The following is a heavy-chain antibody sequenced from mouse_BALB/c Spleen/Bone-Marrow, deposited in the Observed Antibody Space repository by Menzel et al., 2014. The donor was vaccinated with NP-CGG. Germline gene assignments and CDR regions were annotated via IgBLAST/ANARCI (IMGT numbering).Heavy chain of an antibody. Sequence: EVQVVESGAELVKPGAPVKLSCTASGFNIKDTYMHWVKQRPEQGLEWIGRIDPANGNTKYDPKFQGKATVTADTSSNTAYLQLSSLTSEDTAVYYCASYYYGHYFDYWGQGTTLTVSS. D-gene: IGHD1-1*01. CDR3: ASYYYGHYFDY. CDR2: IDPANGNT. CDR1: GFNIKDTY. V-gene: IGHV14-3*02. J-gene: IGHJ2*01.